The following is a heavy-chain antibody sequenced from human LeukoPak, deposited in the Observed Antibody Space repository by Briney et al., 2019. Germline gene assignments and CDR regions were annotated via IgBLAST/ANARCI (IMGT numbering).Heavy chain of an antibody. CDR2: ISYSGSA. J-gene: IGHJ4*02. Sequence: SETLSLTCTVSGGSVSSGLNKWSWIRQPPGKGLEWIGDISYSGSATYNPSLRSRVTISVDTSTNQFSQTLGSVTAADTAVYYCATRPLSNYYFDYWGQGILVTVSS. CDR1: GGSVSSGLNK. D-gene: IGHD4-11*01. V-gene: IGHV4-61*01. CDR3: ATRPLSNYYFDY.